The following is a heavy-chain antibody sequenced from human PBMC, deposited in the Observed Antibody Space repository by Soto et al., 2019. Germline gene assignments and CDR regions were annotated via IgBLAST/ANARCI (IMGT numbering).Heavy chain of an antibody. Sequence: QVQLVQSGTEVKKPGASVKVSCKASGGTFSRSGFHWVRQAPGQRHEWMGMIVPSVDTTNYAQKFQARVTISADQFTSTVYMELRSLRSEDTAVYYCARCPQPPDTADPYAVDVWGQGTRVIVSS. CDR3: ARCPQPPDTADPYAVDV. V-gene: IGHV1-69*18. J-gene: IGHJ6*02. D-gene: IGHD5-18*01. CDR1: GGTFSRSG. CDR2: IVPSVDTT.